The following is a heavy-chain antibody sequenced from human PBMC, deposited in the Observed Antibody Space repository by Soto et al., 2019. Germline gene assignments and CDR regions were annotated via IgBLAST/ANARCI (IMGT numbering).Heavy chain of an antibody. J-gene: IGHJ5*02. Sequence: EVQLVQSGAEVKKPGESLRISCKGSGYSFTSYWISWVRQMPGKGLEWMGRIDPSDSYTNYSPSFQGHVTISADKSISTAYLQWSSLKASDTAMYYCARHEVRYSDERGWFDPWGQGTLVTVSS. D-gene: IGHD5-12*01. CDR2: IDPSDSYT. V-gene: IGHV5-10-1*01. CDR1: GYSFTSYW. CDR3: ARHEVRYSDERGWFDP.